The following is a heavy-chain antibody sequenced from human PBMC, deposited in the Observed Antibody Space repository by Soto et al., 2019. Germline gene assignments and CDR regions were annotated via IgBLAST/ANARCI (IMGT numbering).Heavy chain of an antibody. Sequence: WASVKVSSKASGYTFTGDYLHWVRQAPGQGLEWMAWINPKSGYTKSAQKFQARVTLTRDTSISTAYMELRSLRSEDTAVYFCARYTGSNSLFDSWGQGTLVTVSS. CDR3: ARYTGSNSLFDS. CDR2: INPKSGYT. CDR1: GYTFTGDY. V-gene: IGHV1-2*02. D-gene: IGHD1-26*01. J-gene: IGHJ4*02.